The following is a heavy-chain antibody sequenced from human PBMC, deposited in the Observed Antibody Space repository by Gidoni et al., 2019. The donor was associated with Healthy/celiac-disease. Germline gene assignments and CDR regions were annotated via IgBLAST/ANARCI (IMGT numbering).Heavy chain of an antibody. Sequence: EVQLVESGGGLVKPGGSLRLSCAASGFTFSTYSMNWVRQAPGKGLEWVSSISSSSSYIYYADSVRGRFTISRDNAKNSLYLQMNSLRAEDTAVYYCARDGRDAYYDILTGWDVWGQGTTVTVSS. V-gene: IGHV3-21*01. CDR1: GFTFSTYS. D-gene: IGHD3-9*01. CDR2: ISSSSSYI. J-gene: IGHJ6*02. CDR3: ARDGRDAYYDILTGWDV.